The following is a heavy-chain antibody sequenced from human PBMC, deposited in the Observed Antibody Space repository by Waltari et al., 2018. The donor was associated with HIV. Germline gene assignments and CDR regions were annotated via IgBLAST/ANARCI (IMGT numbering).Heavy chain of an antibody. V-gene: IGHV3-74*01. CDR2: INNYGSER. D-gene: IGHD3-10*01. Sequence: EESLVESGGTKVKSGGSLRISCTASGFPFSSHWMHWVRHSPGKGLVWLSRINNYGSERRYADFVRGRFTISRDNAKNKLFLDMTSLSGEDSGVYFCVRDVTEIHYGVYYSALDVWGPGTTVVVSS. J-gene: IGHJ3*01. CDR1: GFPFSSHW. CDR3: VRDVTEIHYGVYYSALDV.